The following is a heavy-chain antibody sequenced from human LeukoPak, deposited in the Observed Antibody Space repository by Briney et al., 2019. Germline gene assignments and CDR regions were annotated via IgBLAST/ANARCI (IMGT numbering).Heavy chain of an antibody. J-gene: IGHJ4*02. Sequence: ASVKVSCKASGYTFTRYDIHWVRPATGQGREWMGWMHPNSGNTGYAQKFQGRVTMTRNTSISTAYMELSSLRSEDPAVYSCARGPGIAVAGGDYWGQGTLVTVSS. D-gene: IGHD6-19*01. CDR3: ARGPGIAVAGGDY. CDR2: MHPNSGNT. V-gene: IGHV1-8*01. CDR1: GYTFTRYD.